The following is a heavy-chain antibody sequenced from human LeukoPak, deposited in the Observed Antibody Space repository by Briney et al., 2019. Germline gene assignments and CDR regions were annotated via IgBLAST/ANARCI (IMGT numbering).Heavy chain of an antibody. D-gene: IGHD3-10*01. CDR2: IIPILGIA. V-gene: IGHV1-69*04. CDR3: ARDSGYYGSGSYSNSY. CDR1: GGTFSSYA. Sequence: SVKVSCKASGGTFSSYAISWVRQAPGQGLEWMGRIIPILGIANYAQKFQGRVTITADKSTSTAYTELSSLRSEDTAVYYCARDSGYYGSGSYSNSYWGQGTLVTVSS. J-gene: IGHJ4*02.